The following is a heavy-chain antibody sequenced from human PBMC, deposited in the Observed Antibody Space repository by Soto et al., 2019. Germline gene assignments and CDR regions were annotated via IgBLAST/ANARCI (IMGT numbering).Heavy chain of an antibody. J-gene: IGHJ6*02. Sequence: EVQLVESGGGLVKPGGSLRLSCAASGFTFSSYSMNWVRQAPGKGLEWVSSISSSSRYIYYADSVKGRFTISRDNAKNSLYLQMNSLRAEDTAVYYCARDLAVAGYYYYYGMDVWGQGTTVTVSS. D-gene: IGHD6-19*01. CDR1: GFTFSSYS. V-gene: IGHV3-21*01. CDR2: ISSSSRYI. CDR3: ARDLAVAGYYYYYGMDV.